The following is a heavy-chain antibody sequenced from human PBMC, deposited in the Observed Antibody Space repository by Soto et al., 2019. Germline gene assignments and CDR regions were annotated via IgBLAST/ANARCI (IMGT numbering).Heavy chain of an antibody. J-gene: IGHJ4*02. D-gene: IGHD3-10*01. V-gene: IGHV3-23*01. Sequence: PXGSLRLSCAASGFTFSSYAMSWVRQAPGKGLEWVSAISGSGGSTYYADSVKGRFTISRDNSKNTLYLQMNSLRAEDTAVYYCAKDPWSITFLHLDYWGQGTLVTVSS. CDR1: GFTFSSYA. CDR3: AKDPWSITFLHLDY. CDR2: ISGSGGST.